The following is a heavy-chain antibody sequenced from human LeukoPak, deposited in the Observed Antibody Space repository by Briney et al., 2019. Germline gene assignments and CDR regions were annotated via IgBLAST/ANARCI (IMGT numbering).Heavy chain of an antibody. J-gene: IGHJ4*02. CDR1: GDSISSYY. Sequence: PSETLSLTCTVSGDSISSYYWSWIRQPPGKGLEWIGYIYYSGSTNYNPSLKSRVTISVDTSKNQFSLKLSSVTAADTAVYYCARGYCTNAVCSLGPTQAWGQGTLVTVSS. V-gene: IGHV4-59*12. CDR2: IYYSGST. CDR3: ARGYCTNAVCSLGPTQA. D-gene: IGHD2-8*01.